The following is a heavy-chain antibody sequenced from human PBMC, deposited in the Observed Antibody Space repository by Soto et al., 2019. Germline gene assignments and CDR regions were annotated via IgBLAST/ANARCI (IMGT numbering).Heavy chain of an antibody. CDR2: ISAYNGNT. V-gene: IGHV1-18*01. Sequence: ASVTVSCTASGYTFTSYGISWVRQAPGQGLEWMGWISAYNGNTNYAQKLQGRVTMTTDTSTSTAYMELRSLRSDDTAVYYCAREHLSGYDLPYYYYGMDVWGQGTTVTVSS. D-gene: IGHD5-12*01. CDR3: AREHLSGYDLPYYYYGMDV. J-gene: IGHJ6*02. CDR1: GYTFTSYG.